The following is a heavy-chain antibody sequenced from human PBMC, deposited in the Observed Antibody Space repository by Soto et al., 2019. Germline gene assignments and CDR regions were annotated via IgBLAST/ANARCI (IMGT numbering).Heavy chain of an antibody. Sequence: PSETLSLTCTVSGGSISSSSYYWGWIRQPPGKGLEWIGSIYYSGSTYYNPSLKSRVTISVDTSKNQFSLKPSSVTAADTAVYYCARTESVLHAFDIWGQGTMVTVSS. CDR3: ARTESVLHAFDI. V-gene: IGHV4-39*07. CDR2: IYYSGST. CDR1: GGSISSSSYY. J-gene: IGHJ3*02.